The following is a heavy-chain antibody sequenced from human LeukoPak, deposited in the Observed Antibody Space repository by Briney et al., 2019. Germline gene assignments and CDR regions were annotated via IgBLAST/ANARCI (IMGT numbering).Heavy chain of an antibody. V-gene: IGHV4-30-4*01. D-gene: IGHD3-9*01. Sequence: SETLSLTCTVSGGSISSGDYYWSWIRQPPGKGLEWIGYIYYRGSTYYNPSLKSRVTISVDTSKNQFSLKLSSVTAADTAVYYCARVALYYDILTGYYTVGRFDPWGQGTLVTVSS. CDR1: GGSISSGDYY. J-gene: IGHJ5*02. CDR3: ARVALYYDILTGYYTVGRFDP. CDR2: IYYRGST.